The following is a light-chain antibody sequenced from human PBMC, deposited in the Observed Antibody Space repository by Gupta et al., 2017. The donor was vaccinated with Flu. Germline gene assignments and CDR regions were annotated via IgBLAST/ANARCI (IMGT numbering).Light chain of an antibody. J-gene: IGLJ1*01. V-gene: IGLV2-14*01. CDR3: SSYTSSSTGV. Sequence: QSALTQPASVSGSPGQSITISCTGTSSDVGGYNYVSWYQQHPGKAPKLMIYEVSKRPSGVSNRFSGSKSGNTASLTISGLQAEDEADYYCSSYTSSSTGVFGNGTKVTVL. CDR2: EVS. CDR1: SSDVGGYNY.